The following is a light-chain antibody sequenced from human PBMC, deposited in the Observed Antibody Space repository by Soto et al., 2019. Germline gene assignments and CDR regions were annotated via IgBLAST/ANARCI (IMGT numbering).Light chain of an antibody. CDR3: LVIFTGVGEV. J-gene: IGLJ1*01. CDR1: TGAVTSVHW. CDR2: DTS. Sequence: QAVVTQEPSLSLAPGGTGTLTCGSSTGAVTSVHWPPWFQQKPGQAPRTIIYDTSNTHSWTPARFSGSLLGGKAALTLSGAQPEDEADYYCLVIFTGVGEVFGTGTKLTVL. V-gene: IGLV7-46*01.